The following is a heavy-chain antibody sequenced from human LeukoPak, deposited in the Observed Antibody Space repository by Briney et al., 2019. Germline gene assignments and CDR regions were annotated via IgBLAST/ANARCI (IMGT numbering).Heavy chain of an antibody. J-gene: IGHJ4*02. Sequence: PSETLSLTCTVSGGSISSSSYYWGWIRQPPGKVLEWIGSIYYSGSTYYNPFLKSRVTISVDTSKNQFSLKLSSVTAADTAVYYCARRNYDILTGYYMVFDYWGQGTLVTVSS. V-gene: IGHV4-39*01. CDR1: GGSISSSSYY. D-gene: IGHD3-9*01. CDR3: ARRNYDILTGYYMVFDY. CDR2: IYYSGST.